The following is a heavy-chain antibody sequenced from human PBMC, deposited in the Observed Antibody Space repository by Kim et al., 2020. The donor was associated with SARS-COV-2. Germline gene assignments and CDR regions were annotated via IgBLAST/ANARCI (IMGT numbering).Heavy chain of an antibody. Sequence: GGSLRLSCAASGFAFSRNGMHWVRQAPGKGLEWVAVIWYDGSKPYYADSVKGRFTISRDNSKNTLYLQMNSLRAEDTAVYYCARVEGGDGYSGGLLDYWGQGTLVTVSS. V-gene: IGHV3-33*01. CDR3: ARVEGGDGYSGGLLDY. CDR2: IWYDGSKP. D-gene: IGHD5-18*01. CDR1: GFAFSRNG. J-gene: IGHJ4*02.